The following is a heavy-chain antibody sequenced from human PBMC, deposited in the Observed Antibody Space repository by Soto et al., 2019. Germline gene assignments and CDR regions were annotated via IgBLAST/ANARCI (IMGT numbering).Heavy chain of an antibody. CDR3: ARGDSDLAVSEAAY. J-gene: IGHJ1*01. CDR1: GASITDSY. D-gene: IGHD2-15*01. Sequence: QMQMQESGPRLVKPSETLSLTCTVSGASITDSYWSWIRQPPEKGLEWIGYIYFSGVATYNPSLNSRATMSRDTSKYEFSLKLTSVTAADTAIYYCARGDSDLAVSEAAYWGQGTLVTVSS. CDR2: IYFSGVA. V-gene: IGHV4-59*01.